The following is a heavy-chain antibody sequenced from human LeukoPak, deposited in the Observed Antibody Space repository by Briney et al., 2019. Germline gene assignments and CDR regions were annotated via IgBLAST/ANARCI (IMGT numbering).Heavy chain of an antibody. J-gene: IGHJ5*02. CDR2: IYHSGST. CDR1: GGSISSGGYY. CDR3: AGVEYSSSVKRFDP. V-gene: IGHV4-30-2*01. D-gene: IGHD6-6*01. Sequence: SETLSLTCTVSGGSISSGGYYWSRIRQPPGKGLEWIGYIYHSGSTYYNPSLKSRVTISVDRSKNQFSLKLSSVTAADTAVYYCAGVEYSSSVKRFDPWGQGTLVTVSS.